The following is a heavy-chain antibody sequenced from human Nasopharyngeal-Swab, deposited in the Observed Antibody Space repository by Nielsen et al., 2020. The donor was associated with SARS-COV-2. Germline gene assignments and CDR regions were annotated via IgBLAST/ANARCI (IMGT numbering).Heavy chain of an antibody. J-gene: IGHJ4*02. V-gene: IGHV7-4-1*02. Sequence: WVRQAPGQGLEWIGWINTNTGNPTYAQGFTGRFVFSLDTSVSTAYLQISSLKAEDTAVYYCARDKHPRDCSGGSCYLLDYWGQGTLVTVSS. D-gene: IGHD2-15*01. CDR3: ARDKHPRDCSGGSCYLLDY. CDR2: INTNTGNP.